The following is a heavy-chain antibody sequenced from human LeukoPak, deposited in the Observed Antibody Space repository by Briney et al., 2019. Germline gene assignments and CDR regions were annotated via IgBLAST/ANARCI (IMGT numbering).Heavy chain of an antibody. Sequence: GGSLRLSCAASGFTFSSYGMSWVRQAPGKGLEWVSAISGGGVSTYYADSVRGRFTISRDNSKNTLYLQMNSLRAEDTAVYYCARKVAAPDYWGQGTLVTVSS. D-gene: IGHD6-19*01. CDR2: ISGGGVST. CDR3: ARKVAAPDY. J-gene: IGHJ4*02. CDR1: GFTFSSYG. V-gene: IGHV3-23*01.